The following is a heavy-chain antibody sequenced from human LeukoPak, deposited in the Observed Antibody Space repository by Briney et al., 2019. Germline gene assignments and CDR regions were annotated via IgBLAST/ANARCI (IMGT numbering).Heavy chain of an antibody. J-gene: IGHJ6*03. CDR3: ARVPYYYGSGSYLGYYYYMDV. Sequence: PSETLSLTCTVSGYSISSGYYWGWIRQPPGKGLEWIGSIYHSGSTYYNPSLKSRVTISVDTSKNQFSLKLSSVTAADTAVYYCARVPYYYGSGSYLGYYYYMDVWGKGTTVTVSS. D-gene: IGHD3-10*01. V-gene: IGHV4-38-2*02. CDR1: GYSISSGYY. CDR2: IYHSGST.